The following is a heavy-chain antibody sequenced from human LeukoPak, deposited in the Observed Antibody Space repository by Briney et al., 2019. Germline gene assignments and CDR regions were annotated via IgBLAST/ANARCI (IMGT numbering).Heavy chain of an antibody. V-gene: IGHV4-59*01. CDR1: GGFISSYY. Sequence: SETLSLTCTVSGGFISSYYWSWIRQPPGKGLEWIGYIYYSGSTNYNPSLKSRVTISVDTSKNQFSLKPSSVTAADTAVYYCARGGPYDYFDYWGQGTLVTVSS. J-gene: IGHJ4*02. D-gene: IGHD5-12*01. CDR3: ARGGPYDYFDY. CDR2: IYYSGST.